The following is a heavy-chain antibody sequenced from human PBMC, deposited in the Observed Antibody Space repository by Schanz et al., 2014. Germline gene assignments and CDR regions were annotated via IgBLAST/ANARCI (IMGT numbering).Heavy chain of an antibody. CDR3: ARDIKKQLVDSKDYYYGMDV. CDR1: GFRFDDYA. J-gene: IGHJ6*02. D-gene: IGHD6-13*01. CDR2: LSSSGLYT. Sequence: EVQLVESGGGLVQPGRSLRLSCVASGFRFDDYAMHWVRQAPGKGLEWVSSLSSSGLYTFYADLAGGRFTISRDDAKNSLFLEMNNVRTEDTAVYFCARDIKKQLVDSKDYYYGMDVWGQGTTVTVSS. V-gene: IGHV3-9*01.